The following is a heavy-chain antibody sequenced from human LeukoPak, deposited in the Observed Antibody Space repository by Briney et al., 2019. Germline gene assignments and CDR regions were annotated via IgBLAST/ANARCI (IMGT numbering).Heavy chain of an antibody. CDR1: GFTFSSYW. D-gene: IGHD2-2*01. CDR3: ARGDIVVVPAAHYYYMDV. Sequence: GGSLRLSCAASGFTFSSYWMHWVRQAPGKGLVWVSRINSGGSSTSYADSVKGRFTISRDNAKNTLYLQMNSLRAEDTAVYYCARGDIVVVPAAHYYYMDVWGKGTTVTVSS. J-gene: IGHJ6*03. V-gene: IGHV3-74*01. CDR2: INSGGSST.